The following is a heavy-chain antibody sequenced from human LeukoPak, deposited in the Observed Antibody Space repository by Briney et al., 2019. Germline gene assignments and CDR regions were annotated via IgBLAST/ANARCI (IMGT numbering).Heavy chain of an antibody. CDR3: ARGLWFGDENPPYFDY. J-gene: IGHJ4*02. CDR1: GGSISSSNYY. Sequence: SQTLSLTCSVSGGSISSSNYYWSWIRQPAGKGLEWIGRIYTSESTNYNPSLKSRVTISVDTSRNQFSLKLSSVTAADTAVYYCARGLWFGDENPPYFDYWGQGILVTASS. V-gene: IGHV4-61*02. CDR2: IYTSEST. D-gene: IGHD3-10*01.